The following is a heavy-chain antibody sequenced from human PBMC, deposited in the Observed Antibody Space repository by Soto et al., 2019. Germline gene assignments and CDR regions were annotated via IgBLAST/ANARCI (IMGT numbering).Heavy chain of an antibody. Sequence: SETLSLTCTVSGGSISSSSYYWGWIRQPPGKGLEWIGSIYYSGSTYYNPSLKSRVTISVDTSKNQFSLKLSSVTAADTAVYYCARRWSTRTASSGWYGGGAFDIWGQGTMVTVSS. CDR2: IYYSGST. V-gene: IGHV4-39*01. CDR1: GGSISSSSYY. D-gene: IGHD6-19*01. J-gene: IGHJ3*02. CDR3: ARRWSTRTASSGWYGGGAFDI.